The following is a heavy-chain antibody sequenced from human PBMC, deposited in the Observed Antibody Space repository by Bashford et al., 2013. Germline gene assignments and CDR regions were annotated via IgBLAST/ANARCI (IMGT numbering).Heavy chain of an antibody. J-gene: IGHJ1*01. CDR2: ISYSGST. CDR3: ARGSQNPAAAFNS. D-gene: IGHD2-15*01. CDR1: GYSISSGYY. Sequence: SETLSLTCTVSGYSISSGYYWGWIRQSAGKGLEWIGRISYSGSTKYNPSLKSRLTISVDTSRKQFSLTLKSVTAADSAVYYCARGSQNPAAAFNSWGQGTRVTVSS. V-gene: IGHV4-38-2*02.